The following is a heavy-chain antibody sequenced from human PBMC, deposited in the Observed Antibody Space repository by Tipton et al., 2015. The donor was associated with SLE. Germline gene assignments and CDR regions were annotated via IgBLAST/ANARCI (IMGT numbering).Heavy chain of an antibody. V-gene: IGHV4-34*01. CDR2: VSHRGTT. CDR1: GGTSRDYF. J-gene: IGHJ3*02. CDR3: ATGPLRDAFDI. Sequence: TLSLTCAVYGGTSRDYFWSWIRQPPGKGLEWIGEVSHRGTTNYNPSLDSRVTISVDTSKNQFSLKLSSVTAADTAVYYCATGPLRDAFDIWGQGTMVTVSS.